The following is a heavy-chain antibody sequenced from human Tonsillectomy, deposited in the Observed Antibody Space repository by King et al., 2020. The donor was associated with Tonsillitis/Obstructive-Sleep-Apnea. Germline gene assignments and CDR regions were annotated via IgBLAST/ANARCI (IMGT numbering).Heavy chain of an antibody. CDR1: GFTFSSYA. J-gene: IGHJ4*02. D-gene: IGHD2-2*01. CDR2: ISSNGGST. CDR3: AREVSCSSTSCYDY. V-gene: IGHV3-64*01. Sequence: VQLVESGGGLVQPGGSLRLSCAASGFTFSSYAMHWVRQAPGKGLEYVSAISSNGGSTYYANSVKGRFTISRDNSKNTLYLQMGSLRAEDMAVYYWAREVSCSSTSCYDYWGQGTLVTVSS.